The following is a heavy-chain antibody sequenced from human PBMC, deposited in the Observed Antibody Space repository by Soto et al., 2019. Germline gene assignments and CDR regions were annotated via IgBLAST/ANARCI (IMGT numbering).Heavy chain of an antibody. Sequence: SETLSLTCTVSGGSISSYYWSWIRQPPGKGLEWIGYIYYSGSTNYNPSLKSRVTISVDTSKNQFSLKLSSVTAAVTAVYYCARDSDAQYYFDYWGQGTLVTVSS. CDR2: IYYSGST. V-gene: IGHV4-59*01. CDR1: GGSISSYY. J-gene: IGHJ4*02. CDR3: ARDSDAQYYFDY.